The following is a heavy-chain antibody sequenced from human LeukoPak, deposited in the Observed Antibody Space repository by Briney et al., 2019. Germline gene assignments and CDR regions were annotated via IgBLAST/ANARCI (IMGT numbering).Heavy chain of an antibody. Sequence: GGSLRLSCVASGYGFSDQYMDWVRQDPGRGLQWVGRIGNKGSRYTTEYAASVKGRFSISRDDSKNSLYLQMNNLKPEDTALYYCTRGYSGKSVYGFDIWGQGTMVTVSS. V-gene: IGHV3-72*01. CDR1: GYGFSDQY. CDR2: IGNKGSRYTT. CDR3: TRGYSGKSVYGFDI. D-gene: IGHD1-26*01. J-gene: IGHJ3*02.